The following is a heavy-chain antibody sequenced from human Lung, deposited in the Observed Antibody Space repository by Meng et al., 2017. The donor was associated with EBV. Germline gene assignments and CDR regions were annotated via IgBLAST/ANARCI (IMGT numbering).Heavy chain of an antibody. CDR1: GFTFSSYA. Sequence: QVQLVESGXGGVQLGRSLRLACAASGFTFSSYAMHWVRQAPGKGLEWVAVISYDGSNKYYADSVKGRFTISRDNSKNTLYLQMNSLRAEDTAVYYCARDPGFEWKLALSPDYWGQGTLVNVSS. CDR2: ISYDGSNK. D-gene: IGHD3-9*01. V-gene: IGHV3-30-3*01. CDR3: ARDPGFEWKLALSPDY. J-gene: IGHJ4*02.